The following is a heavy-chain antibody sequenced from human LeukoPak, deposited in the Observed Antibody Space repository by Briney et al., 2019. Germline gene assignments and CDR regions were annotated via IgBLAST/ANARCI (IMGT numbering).Heavy chain of an antibody. D-gene: IGHD3-10*01. V-gene: IGHV3-30*18. CDR3: AKDRGLWFPHGMDV. Sequence: PGRSLRLSCAASGFTFSSYGVHWARQAPGKGLEWVAVISYDGSNKYYADSVKGRFTISRDNSKNTLYLQMNSLRAEDTAVYYCAKDRGLWFPHGMDVWGQGTTVTVSS. J-gene: IGHJ6*02. CDR2: ISYDGSNK. CDR1: GFTFSSYG.